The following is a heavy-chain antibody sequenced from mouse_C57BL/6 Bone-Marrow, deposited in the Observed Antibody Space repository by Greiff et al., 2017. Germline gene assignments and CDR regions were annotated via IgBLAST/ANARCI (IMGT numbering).Heavy chain of an antibody. V-gene: IGHV5-4*01. D-gene: IGHD3-3*01. J-gene: IGHJ3*01. CDR3: ARDRDTRFAY. CDR1: GFTFSSYA. Sequence: EVQGVESGGGLVKPGGSLKLSCAASGFTFSSYAMSWVRQTPEQRLEWVATISDGGSYTYYPDNVKGRFTISRDNAKNNLYLQMSHLKSEDTAMYDCARDRDTRFAYWGQGTLVTVSA. CDR2: ISDGGSYT.